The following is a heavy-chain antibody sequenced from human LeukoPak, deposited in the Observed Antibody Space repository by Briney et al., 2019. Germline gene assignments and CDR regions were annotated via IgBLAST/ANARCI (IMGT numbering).Heavy chain of an antibody. J-gene: IGHJ5*02. Sequence: SETLSLTCTVSGRSISSSSYYWGWIRQPPGKGLEWIGSIYYSGSTYYNPSLKSRVTISVDTSKNQFSLKLSSVTAADTAVYYCARHLKWELSLGSLWFDPWGQGTLVTVSS. CDR3: ARHLKWELSLGSLWFDP. D-gene: IGHD1-26*01. CDR2: IYYSGST. V-gene: IGHV4-39*01. CDR1: GRSISSSSYY.